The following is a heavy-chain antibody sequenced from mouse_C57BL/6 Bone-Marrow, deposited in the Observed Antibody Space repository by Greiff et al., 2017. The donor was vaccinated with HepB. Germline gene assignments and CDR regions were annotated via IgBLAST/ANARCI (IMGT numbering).Heavy chain of an antibody. CDR2: ISSGGDYI. CDR1: GFTFSSYA. CDR3: TRDPLRYYYGGSYGFAY. V-gene: IGHV5-9-1*02. D-gene: IGHD1-1*01. Sequence: EVHLVESGEGLVKPGGSLKLSCAASGFTFSSYAMSWVRQTPEKRLEWVAYISSGGDYIYYADTVKGRFTISRDNARNTLYLQMSSLKSEDTAMYYGTRDPLRYYYGGSYGFAYWGQGTLVTVSA. J-gene: IGHJ3*01.